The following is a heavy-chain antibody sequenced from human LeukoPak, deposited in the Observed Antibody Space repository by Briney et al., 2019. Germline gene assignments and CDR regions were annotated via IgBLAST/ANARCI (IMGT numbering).Heavy chain of an antibody. CDR1: AYPISIGYY. CDR2: IYHSGSK. V-gene: IGHV4-38-2*02. D-gene: IGHD6-13*01. Sequence: PSVTLSLPCTVSAYPISIGYYRGWIRPPPRKWLEGIDKIYHSGSKYYNASLRSRVTISVDTSKNHLYLKLHSVIAADTAVYYCARPRRVPPDSRSRRSYYYYMDVWGKGTTVTVSS. J-gene: IGHJ6*03. CDR3: ARPRRVPPDSRSRRSYYYYMDV.